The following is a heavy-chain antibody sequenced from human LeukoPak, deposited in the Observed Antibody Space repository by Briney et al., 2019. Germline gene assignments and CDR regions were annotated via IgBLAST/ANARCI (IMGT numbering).Heavy chain of an antibody. CDR3: ARDSYGKTDY. Sequence: GGSLRLSCAASGFTFSSYSMNWVRQAPGKGLEWVSSIGTSSNYIYYADSVKGRFTISRDNAKKSLYLQMNSLRAEDTAVYYCARDSYGKTDYWGLGTLVTVSS. D-gene: IGHD5-18*01. V-gene: IGHV3-21*01. CDR2: IGTSSNYI. J-gene: IGHJ4*02. CDR1: GFTFSSYS.